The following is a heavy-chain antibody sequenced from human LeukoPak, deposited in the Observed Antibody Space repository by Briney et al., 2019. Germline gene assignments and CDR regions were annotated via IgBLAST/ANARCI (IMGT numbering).Heavy chain of an antibody. CDR3: ARDGYCSSTSCYTGSYYYYYMDV. J-gene: IGHJ6*03. D-gene: IGHD2-2*02. Sequence: GGSLRLSCAASGFTFSSYAMHWVRQAPGKGLEYVSAISSNGGSTYYANSVKGRFTISRDNSKNTLYLQMGSLRAEDTAVYYCARDGYCSSTSCYTGSYYYYYMDVWGKGTTVTVSS. V-gene: IGHV3-64*01. CDR1: GFTFSSYA. CDR2: ISSNGGST.